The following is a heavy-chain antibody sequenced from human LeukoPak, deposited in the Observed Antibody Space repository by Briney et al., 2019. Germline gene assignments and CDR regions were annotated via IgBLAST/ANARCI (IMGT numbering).Heavy chain of an antibody. D-gene: IGHD6-19*01. CDR2: ISWNSRSM. V-gene: IGHV3-9*01. CDR1: GFTFENYA. J-gene: IGHJ4*02. Sequence: GRSLRLSCAASGFTFENYALHWVRQAPGKGLEWVSGISWNSRSMVYADSVKGRFTISRDNAKNSLYLQMNSLRAEDTAVYYCVKGSEQWLVLFDYWGQGTLVTVSS. CDR3: VKGSEQWLVLFDY.